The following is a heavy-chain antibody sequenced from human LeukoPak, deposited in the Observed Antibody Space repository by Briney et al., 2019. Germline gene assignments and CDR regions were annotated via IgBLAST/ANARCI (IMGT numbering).Heavy chain of an antibody. CDR3: ARYCGGDCSAPSYNWFDP. CDR2: TYYSGST. J-gene: IGHJ5*02. D-gene: IGHD2-21*02. Sequence: SETLSLTCTVSGGSISSGGYYWSWIRQHPGKGLEWIGYTYYSGSTYYNPSLKSRVTISVDTSKNQFSLKLSSVTAADTAVYYCARYCGGDCSAPSYNWFDPWGQGTLVTVSS. V-gene: IGHV4-31*03. CDR1: GGSISSGGYY.